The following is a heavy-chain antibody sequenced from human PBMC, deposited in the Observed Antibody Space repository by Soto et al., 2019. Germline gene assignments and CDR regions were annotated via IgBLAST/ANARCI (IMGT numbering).Heavy chain of an antibody. V-gene: IGHV5-51*01. D-gene: IGHD6-19*01. Sequence: GESLKISCKGSGYSFTSYWIGWVRQMPGKGLEWMGIIYPGDSDTRYSPSFQGQVTISADKSISTAYLQWSSLKASDTAMYYCARAGGQWLDTPSLDYWGQGTLVTVSS. J-gene: IGHJ4*02. CDR3: ARAGGQWLDTPSLDY. CDR2: IYPGDSDT. CDR1: GYSFTSYW.